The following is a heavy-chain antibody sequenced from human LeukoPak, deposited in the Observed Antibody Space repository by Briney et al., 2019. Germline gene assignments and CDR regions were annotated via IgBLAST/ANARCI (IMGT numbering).Heavy chain of an antibody. J-gene: IGHJ1*01. D-gene: IGHD2-2*01. CDR2: INHSGST. V-gene: IGHV4-34*01. CDR1: GGSFSGYY. Sequence: SETLSLTCAVYGGSFSGYYWSWIRQPPGKGLEWIGEINHSGSTNYNPSLKSRVTISVDTSKNQFSLKLSSVTAADTAVYYCARGGYCSSTSCSVDCAEYFQHWGQGTLVTVSS. CDR3: ARGGYCSSTSCSVDCAEYFQH.